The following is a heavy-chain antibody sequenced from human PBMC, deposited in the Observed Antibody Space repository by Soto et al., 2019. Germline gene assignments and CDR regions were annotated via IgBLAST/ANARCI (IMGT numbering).Heavy chain of an antibody. J-gene: IGHJ5*02. CDR2: INPKSDDT. D-gene: IGHD4-4*01. Sequence: ASVKVSCKASGYPFSDNQIHWLRRAPGQGLEWMGRINPKSDDTNYAQKFQGRVTMARDTSIDTAYLELTGLTSDDTATYYCARKHSLDYIRWGLDPWGQGTLVTVSS. CDR1: GYPFSDNQ. V-gene: IGHV1-2*02. CDR3: ARKHSLDYIRWGLDP.